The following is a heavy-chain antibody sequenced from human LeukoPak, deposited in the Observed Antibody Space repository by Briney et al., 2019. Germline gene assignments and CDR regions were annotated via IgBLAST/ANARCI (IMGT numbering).Heavy chain of an antibody. CDR1: GFTFSSYS. CDR2: ISSSSSYI. Sequence: GGSLRLSCAASGFTFSSYSMNWVRQAPGKGLEWVSAISSSSSYIYYADSVKGRLTISRDNAKNSLYLQMNSLRAEDTAVYYCARGPDGYNPLFDYWGQGTLVTVSS. CDR3: ARGPDGYNPLFDY. V-gene: IGHV3-21*01. J-gene: IGHJ4*02. D-gene: IGHD5-24*01.